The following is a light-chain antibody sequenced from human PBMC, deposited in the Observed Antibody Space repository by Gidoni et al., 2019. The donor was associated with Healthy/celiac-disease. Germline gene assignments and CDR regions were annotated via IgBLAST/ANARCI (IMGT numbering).Light chain of an antibody. CDR1: QSVSSSY. CDR2: CAS. CDR3: QQYGSSPYT. V-gene: IGKV3-20*01. Sequence: EIVLPQSPGTLSLSPGERATLPCRASQSVSSSYLAWYQQKPGQAPRLLIYCASSRATGIPDRFSGSGSGTDFTLTISRLEPEDFAVYYCQQYGSSPYTFGQGTKLEIK. J-gene: IGKJ2*01.